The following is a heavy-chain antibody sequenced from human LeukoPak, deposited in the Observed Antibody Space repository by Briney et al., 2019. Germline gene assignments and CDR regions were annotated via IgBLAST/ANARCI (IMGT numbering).Heavy chain of an antibody. CDR1: GGSFSGYY. CDR2: INHSGST. V-gene: IGHV4-34*01. Sequence: SETLSLTCAVYGGSFSGYYWSWIRQPPGKGLEWIGEINHSGSTNYNPSLKSRVTIPVDTSKNQFSLKLSSVTAADTAVYYCARESRKGRFYYYYYGMDVWGQGTTVTVSS. D-gene: IGHD1-14*01. CDR3: ARESRKGRFYYYYYGMDV. J-gene: IGHJ6*02.